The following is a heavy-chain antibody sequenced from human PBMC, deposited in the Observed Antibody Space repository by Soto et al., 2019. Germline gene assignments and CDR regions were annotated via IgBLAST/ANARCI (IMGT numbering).Heavy chain of an antibody. V-gene: IGHV4-38-2*01. CDR3: ARLESVTRSLGYFDY. J-gene: IGHJ4*02. CDR1: GGSIISNYW. D-gene: IGHD7-27*01. CDR2: IYHSGTT. Sequence: SETLSLTCAVSGGSIISNYWWAWIRQSPGKGLVWIGSIYHSGTTYYNPSLESRVSISLDTSESRFALRLTSVTAADTAVYYCARLESVTRSLGYFDYWGQGIRVTVSS.